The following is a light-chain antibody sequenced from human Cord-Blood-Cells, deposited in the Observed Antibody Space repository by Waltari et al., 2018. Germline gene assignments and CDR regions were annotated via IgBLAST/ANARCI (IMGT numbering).Light chain of an antibody. J-gene: IGKJ1*01. CDR2: DAS. Sequence: DIQMTQSPSSLSASVGDRVTITCQASQDISNYLNWYQQKPGKAPKLLIYDASNLETGVPSRFSGSGSGTDFTFTISSLQPEDIATYYCQQYDNLFAWTFGQGTKVEI. CDR3: QQYDNLFAWT. V-gene: IGKV1-33*01. CDR1: QDISNY.